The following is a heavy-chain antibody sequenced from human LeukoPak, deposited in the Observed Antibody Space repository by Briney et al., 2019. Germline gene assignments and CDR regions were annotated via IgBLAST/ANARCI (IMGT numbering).Heavy chain of an antibody. Sequence: GGSLRLSCAASGFTLSSYVMHWVRQAPGKGLEWVAVISHDGSNKYYADSVKGRFTISRDNSKNTLYLQVNSLRAEDTAMYYCARVVVSSSSDYFDYWGQGTPVTVSS. J-gene: IGHJ4*02. V-gene: IGHV3-30*04. D-gene: IGHD6-6*01. CDR3: ARVVVSSSSDYFDY. CDR2: ISHDGSNK. CDR1: GFTLSSYV.